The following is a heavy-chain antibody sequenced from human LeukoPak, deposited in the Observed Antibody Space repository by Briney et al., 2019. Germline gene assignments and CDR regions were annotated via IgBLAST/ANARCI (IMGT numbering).Heavy chain of an antibody. V-gene: IGHV3-30*02. Sequence: PGGSLRHSCAASGFTFSSYGMHWVRQAPGKGLEWVAFIRYDGSNKYYADSVKGRFTISRDNSKNTLYLQMNSLRAEDTAVYYCAKDTTPPKAGFDPWGQGTLVTVSS. CDR1: GFTFSSYG. CDR3: AKDTTPPKAGFDP. CDR2: IRYDGSNK. D-gene: IGHD1-14*01. J-gene: IGHJ5*02.